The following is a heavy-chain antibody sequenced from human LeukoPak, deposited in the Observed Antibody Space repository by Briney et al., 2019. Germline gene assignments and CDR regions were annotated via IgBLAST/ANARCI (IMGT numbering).Heavy chain of an antibody. CDR2: IYYSGST. Sequence: SETLSLTCTVSGGSISSSSYYWGWIRQPPGKGLEWIGSIYYSGSTYYNPSLKSRVTISVDTSKNQFSLKLSSVTAADTAVYYCARYHSQQPLIDYWGQGTLVTVSS. CDR1: GGSISSSSYY. V-gene: IGHV4-39*07. D-gene: IGHD6-13*01. CDR3: ARYHSQQPLIDY. J-gene: IGHJ4*02.